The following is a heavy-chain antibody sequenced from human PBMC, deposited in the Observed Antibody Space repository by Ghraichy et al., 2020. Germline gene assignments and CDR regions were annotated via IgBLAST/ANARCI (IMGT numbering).Heavy chain of an antibody. CDR2: IYYSGST. Sequence: SETLSLTCTISGGSISSSSYYWGWIRQPPGKGLEWIGNIYYSGSTYYNPSLRSRVTISVDTPKNQFSMNLSSVTAADTAVYYCARLEYYDILAGYYIPSYFDHWGQGTLVTVSS. CDR1: GGSISSSSYY. D-gene: IGHD3-9*01. CDR3: ARLEYYDILAGYYIPSYFDH. V-gene: IGHV4-39*01. J-gene: IGHJ4*02.